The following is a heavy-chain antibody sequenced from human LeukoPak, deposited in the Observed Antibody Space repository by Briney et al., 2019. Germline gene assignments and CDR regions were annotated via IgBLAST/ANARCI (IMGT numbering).Heavy chain of an antibody. CDR2: INPISGGT. V-gene: IGHV1-2*02. D-gene: IGHD4/OR15-4a*01. CDR3: ARPLLWWPQVGYFDY. CDR1: GYTFTAYY. Sequence: ASAKVSYKASGYTFTAYYMHWVRQAPGQGLEWMGWINPISGGTKYAQKFQGRVAMTTDTSISTAYMDLSRLRSDDTAVYYCARPLLWWPQVGYFDYWGQGTLVTVSS. J-gene: IGHJ4*02.